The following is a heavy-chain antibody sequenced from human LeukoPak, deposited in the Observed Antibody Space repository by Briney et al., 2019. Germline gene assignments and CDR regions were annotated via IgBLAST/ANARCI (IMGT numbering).Heavy chain of an antibody. CDR2: ITGSGDFA. V-gene: IGHV3-23*01. CDR3: TKRITATAPFDS. CDR1: GFTFSTYG. J-gene: IGHJ4*02. D-gene: IGHD4-17*01. Sequence: SGGSLRLSCAASGFTFSTYGISWVRQAPGRGLEWVSAITGSGDFAKYADFVRGRFTISRDNSKNTVYLQMDGLRVEDTALYYCTKRITATAPFDSWGQGTLVIVSS.